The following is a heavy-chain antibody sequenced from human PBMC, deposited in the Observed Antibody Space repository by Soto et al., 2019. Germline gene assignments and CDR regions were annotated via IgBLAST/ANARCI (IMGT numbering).Heavy chain of an antibody. CDR1: GYIFAKNY. CDR3: ARGQTIAAALSMDV. V-gene: IGHV1-46*01. D-gene: IGHD6-13*01. CDR2: INPSGGSS. J-gene: IGHJ6*02. Sequence: QVQLVQSGAEAKKPGASVRISCKASGYIFAKNYMYWVRQAPGQGPEWMGLINPSGGSSINAQKFQGRLTITSDTSTGTVYMDLSGLRPEDTAVYFCARGQTIAAALSMDVWGQGTTVIVSS.